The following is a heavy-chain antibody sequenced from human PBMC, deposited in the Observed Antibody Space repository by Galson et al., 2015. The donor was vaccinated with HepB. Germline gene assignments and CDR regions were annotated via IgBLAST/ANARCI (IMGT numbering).Heavy chain of an antibody. J-gene: IGHJ4*02. CDR1: GFTFSTYT. CDR2: ISGDGSNT. Sequence: SLRLSCAASGFTFSTYTMHWLRQAPGKGLEWVAVISGDGSNTNYPDAVKGRFTISRDNSKNTLYLQMIRLRPEDTAGFYCAREMYYDHVWGNYRYPEAFDYWGQGTLVTVSS. V-gene: IGHV3-30*04. D-gene: IGHD3-16*02. CDR3: AREMYYDHVWGNYRYPEAFDY.